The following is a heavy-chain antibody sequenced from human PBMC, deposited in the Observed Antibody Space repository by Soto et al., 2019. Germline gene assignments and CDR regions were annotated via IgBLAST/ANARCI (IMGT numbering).Heavy chain of an antibody. V-gene: IGHV3-23*01. CDR1: EGKIISHA. CDR2: ISGSGGST. Sequence: GGPNRHCNRASEGKIISHAVSCGRKEQGKGLEWVSAISGSGGSTYYADSVKGRFTISRDNSKNTLYLQMNSLRAEDTAVYYCAKDMAARPGVSAFDIWGQGKMVT. D-gene: IGHD6-6*01. CDR3: AKDMAARPGVSAFDI. J-gene: IGHJ3*02.